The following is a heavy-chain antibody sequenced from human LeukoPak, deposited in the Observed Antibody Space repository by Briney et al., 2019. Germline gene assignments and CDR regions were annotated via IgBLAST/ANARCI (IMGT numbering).Heavy chain of an antibody. CDR3: AKGEWIPSTTTEYFQH. Sequence: PGGSLRLSCAASGFTFSSYDMHWVRQAPGKGLEWVAFIQYDGSNKYYADSVKGRFTISRDNSKNTLYLQMNSLRAEDAAAYYCAKGEWIPSTTTEYFQHWGQGTLVTVAS. V-gene: IGHV3-30*02. CDR1: GFTFSSYD. D-gene: IGHD3-3*01. J-gene: IGHJ1*01. CDR2: IQYDGSNK.